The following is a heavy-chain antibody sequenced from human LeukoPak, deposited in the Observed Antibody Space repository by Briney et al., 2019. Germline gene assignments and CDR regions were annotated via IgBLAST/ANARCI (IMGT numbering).Heavy chain of an antibody. D-gene: IGHD5-24*01. Sequence: PSETLSLPCTVSGGSMTSSSYYWGWAPQPPGKGLEWIERVYYVGSTYYNPSLKSRVTMPVDTSKNQFSLKMNSVTAADTAVYYCARTGWGTNRWLQYYFDYWGQGTLVTVSS. CDR3: ARTGWGTNRWLQYYFDY. CDR2: VYYVGST. CDR1: GGSMTSSSYY. J-gene: IGHJ4*02. V-gene: IGHV4-39*01.